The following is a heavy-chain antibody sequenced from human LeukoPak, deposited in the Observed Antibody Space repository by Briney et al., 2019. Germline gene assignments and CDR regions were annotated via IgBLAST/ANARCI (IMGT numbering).Heavy chain of an antibody. CDR1: GPTLSSYW. CDR2: INQDGSEK. V-gene: IGHV3-7*01. Sequence: GRSLRLSCAASGPTLSSYWMSWVRQAPGKGLEWVANINQDGSEKYYVDSVKGRFTISRDNAKNSLYLQINSPRAEDTAMYYCARDLPLVRWRASPFEIWGQGTMVTVST. D-gene: IGHD4-23*01. J-gene: IGHJ3*02. CDR3: ARDLPLVRWRASPFEI.